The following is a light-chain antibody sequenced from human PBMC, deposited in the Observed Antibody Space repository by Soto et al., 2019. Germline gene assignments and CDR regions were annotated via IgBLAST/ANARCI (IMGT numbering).Light chain of an antibody. CDR3: QQYNSYS. CDR1: QGIGSY. V-gene: IGKV1-13*02. J-gene: IGKJ1*01. Sequence: AIQLTQSPSSLSASVGDRVTITCRASQGIGSYLAWYQQKPGTAPELLIYHASTLESGVPSRFSGSGSGTEFTLTISSLQPDDFATYYCQQYNSYSFGQGTKVDIK. CDR2: HAS.